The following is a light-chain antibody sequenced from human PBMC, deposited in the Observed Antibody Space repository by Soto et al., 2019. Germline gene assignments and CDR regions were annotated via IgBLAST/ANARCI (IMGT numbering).Light chain of an antibody. V-gene: IGKV3-11*01. CDR1: QSVGTY. J-gene: IGKJ5*01. Sequence: EIVLTQSPATLSLSPGERATLSCRASQSVGTYLAWYQQKPGQAPRLLIYDASNWATGVPARFSGSGSGTDFTLTISSIEPEDFAVYYCQQRFNWVTFGQGTRLDIK. CDR3: QQRFNWVT. CDR2: DAS.